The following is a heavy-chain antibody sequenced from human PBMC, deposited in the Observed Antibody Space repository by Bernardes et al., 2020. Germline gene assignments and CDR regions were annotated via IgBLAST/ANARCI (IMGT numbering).Heavy chain of an antibody. CDR3: ARVSRGWNDHWFDP. CDR1: GWSFSGYY. Sequence: SETLSLTCAVYGWSFSGYYWSWIRQPPGKGLEWIGEINHSGSTNYNPSLKSRVTISVDTSKNQFSLKLSSVTAADTAVYYCARVSRGWNDHWFDPWGQGTLVTVSS. D-gene: IGHD1-1*01. CDR2: INHSGST. J-gene: IGHJ5*02. V-gene: IGHV4-34*01.